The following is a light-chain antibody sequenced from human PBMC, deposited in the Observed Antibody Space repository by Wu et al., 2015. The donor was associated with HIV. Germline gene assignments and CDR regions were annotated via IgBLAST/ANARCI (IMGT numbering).Light chain of an antibody. CDR2: DVS. CDR3: QQYNNWPPWT. CDR1: QNVNNY. J-gene: IGKJ1*01. Sequence: ESVLTQSPATLSLSPGEGATLSCRASQNVNNYLTWYQQKPGQAPRLLIYDVSNRATGIPARFSGSGSGTDFTLTISSLEPEDFAVYYCQQYNNWPPWTFGQGTKVEIK. V-gene: IGKV3-11*01.